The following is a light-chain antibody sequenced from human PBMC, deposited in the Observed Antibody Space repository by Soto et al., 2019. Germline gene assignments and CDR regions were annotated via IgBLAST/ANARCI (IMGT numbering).Light chain of an antibody. Sequence: IQLTQSPSSLSASVGDRVTITCRASQGISSYLAWYQQKPGKAPKLLIYDASTLQSGVPSRFSGSGSGKDFTLTISSLQAEGFATYYCQQLNSYPLTFGGGTKVEIK. CDR1: QGISSY. V-gene: IGKV1-9*01. CDR2: DAS. CDR3: QQLNSYPLT. J-gene: IGKJ4*01.